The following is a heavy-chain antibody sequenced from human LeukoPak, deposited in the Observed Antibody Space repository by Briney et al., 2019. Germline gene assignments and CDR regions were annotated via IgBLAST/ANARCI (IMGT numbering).Heavy chain of an antibody. J-gene: IGHJ5*02. CDR1: GFTFSSYS. CDR3: ARRSYGVPFDP. D-gene: IGHD3-10*01. CDR2: INHSGST. Sequence: GSLRLSCAASGFTFSSYSMNWVRQPPGKGLEWIGEINHSGSTNYNPSLKSRVTISVDTSKNQFSLKLSSVTAADTAVYYCARRSYGVPFDPWGQGILVTVSS. V-gene: IGHV4-34*01.